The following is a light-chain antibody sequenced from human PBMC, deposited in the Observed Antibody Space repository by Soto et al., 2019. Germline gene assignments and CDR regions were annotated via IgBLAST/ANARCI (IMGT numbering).Light chain of an antibody. V-gene: IGLV1-44*01. J-gene: IGLJ3*02. CDR2: SSY. CDR3: SSYTSSILV. Sequence: QAVVTQPPSVSGTPGQRVTISCSGSSPNIGSNTVNWYQQFPGTAPRLLIYSSYQRPSGVPDRFSGSQSGTSASLAISGLQSDDEADYYCSSYTSSILVFGGGTKLTVL. CDR1: SPNIGSNT.